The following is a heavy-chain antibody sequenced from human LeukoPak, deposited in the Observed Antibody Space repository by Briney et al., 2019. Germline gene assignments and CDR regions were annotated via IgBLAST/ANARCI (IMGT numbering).Heavy chain of an antibody. CDR2: ISAYNGNT. CDR3: ARERDPYYYNSSGYFDY. Sequence: ASVKVSCKASGYTFTSYGISWVRQAPGQGLEWMGWISAYNGNTNYAQKLQGRVTMTTDTSTSTAYMELRSLRSDDTAVYYCARERDPYYYNSSGYFDYWGQGTLVTVSS. D-gene: IGHD3-22*01. CDR1: GYTFTSYG. J-gene: IGHJ4*02. V-gene: IGHV1-18*01.